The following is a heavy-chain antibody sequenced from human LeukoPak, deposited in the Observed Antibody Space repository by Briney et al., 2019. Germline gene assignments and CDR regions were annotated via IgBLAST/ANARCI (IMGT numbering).Heavy chain of an antibody. V-gene: IGHV3-30*04. CDR3: AKDGGYDVVDY. CDR1: GFIFSSYA. J-gene: IGHJ4*02. CDR2: ISYDGSNK. Sequence: PSGGSLRLSCAASGFIFSSYAMHWVRQAPGKGLEWVAVISYDGSNKYYADSVKGRFTISRDNSKNTLYLQMNSLRAEDTAVYYCAKDGGYDVVDYWGQGTLVTVSS. D-gene: IGHD6-19*01.